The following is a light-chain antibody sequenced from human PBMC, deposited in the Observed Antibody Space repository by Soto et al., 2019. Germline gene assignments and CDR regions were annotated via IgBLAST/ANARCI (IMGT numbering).Light chain of an antibody. CDR2: EAF. CDR3: HQYGNPPGT. V-gene: IGKV3-20*01. J-gene: IGKJ1*01. Sequence: EIVLTQSPGTLSLSPGDRATLSCRASQSGFGTYLAWFQQRPGQAPRLLIYEAFNRATGVPDRFTGSGSGTDFTLTISRLEPEDFAVYFCHQYGNPPGTLGQGTRVEIK. CDR1: QSGFGTY.